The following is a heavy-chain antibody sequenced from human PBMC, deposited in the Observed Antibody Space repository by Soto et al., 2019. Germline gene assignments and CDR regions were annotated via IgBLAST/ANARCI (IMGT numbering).Heavy chain of an antibody. CDR1: GFTFSTYA. D-gene: IGHD4-17*01. V-gene: IGHV3-23*01. CDR3: AKDRYGDYGGIDY. Sequence: GSLRLSCAASGFTFSTYAMIWVRQAPGKGLEWVSVITGSGGSTYYADSVKGRFTISRDTSKNTLFLQMNSLRAKDTAVYYCAKDRYGDYGGIDYWGQGTMVTVSS. J-gene: IGHJ4*02. CDR2: ITGSGGST.